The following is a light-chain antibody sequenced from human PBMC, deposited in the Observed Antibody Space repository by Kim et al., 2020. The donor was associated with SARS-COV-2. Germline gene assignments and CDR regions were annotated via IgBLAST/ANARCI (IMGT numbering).Light chain of an antibody. CDR2: DVS. Sequence: QSVLTQPASVSGSPGQSITISCTGTSSDVGGYNYVSWYQQHTVKAPKLMIYDVSKRPSGVSNRFSGSKSGNTASLTISGLQAEDEADYYCSSYTTSSTPNWVFGGGTQLTVL. V-gene: IGLV2-14*01. CDR3: SSYTTSSTPNWV. CDR1: SSDVGGYNY. J-gene: IGLJ3*02.